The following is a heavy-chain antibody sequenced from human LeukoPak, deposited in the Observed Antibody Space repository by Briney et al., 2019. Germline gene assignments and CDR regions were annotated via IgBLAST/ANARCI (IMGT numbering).Heavy chain of an antibody. CDR1: GGSFSGYY. Sequence: SETLSLTCAVYGGSFSGYYWSWIRQPPGKGLEWIGEINHSGSTNYNPSLKSRVTISVDTSKNQSSLKLSSVTAADTAVYYCARLRSYYYYMDVWGKGTTVTVSS. V-gene: IGHV4-34*01. J-gene: IGHJ6*03. CDR3: ARLRSYYYYMDV. CDR2: INHSGST.